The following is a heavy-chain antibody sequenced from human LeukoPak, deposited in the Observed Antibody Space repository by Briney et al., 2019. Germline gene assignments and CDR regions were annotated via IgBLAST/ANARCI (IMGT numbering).Heavy chain of an antibody. V-gene: IGHV1-69*01. CDR1: GGTFSSYA. CDR3: ASGMVRGPFDY. Sequence: GSSVKVSCKASGGTFSSYAISWVRQAPGQGLEWMGGIIPIFGTANYAQKFQGRVTITADESTSTAHMELSSLRSEDTAVYYCASGMVRGPFDYWGQGTLVTVSS. J-gene: IGHJ4*02. CDR2: IIPIFGTA. D-gene: IGHD3-10*01.